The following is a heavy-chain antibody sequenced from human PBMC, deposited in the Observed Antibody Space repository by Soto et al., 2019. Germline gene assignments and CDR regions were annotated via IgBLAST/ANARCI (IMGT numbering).Heavy chain of an antibody. Sequence: SETLSLTCTVSGGSISGYYWSWIRQPPWKGLEWIGYIYYSGSTNYNPSLKSRVTISVDTSKNQFSLKLSSVTAADTAVYYCARSSGYSSSRFDYWGQGILVTVSS. D-gene: IGHD6-13*01. CDR3: ARSSGYSSSRFDY. V-gene: IGHV4-59*01. CDR2: IYYSGST. J-gene: IGHJ4*02. CDR1: GGSISGYY.